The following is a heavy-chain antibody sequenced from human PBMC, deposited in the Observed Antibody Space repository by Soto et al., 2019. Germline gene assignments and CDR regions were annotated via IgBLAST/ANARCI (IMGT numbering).Heavy chain of an antibody. CDR1: GFTFDDYA. J-gene: IGHJ6*02. Sequence: GGSLRLSCAASGFTFDDYAMHWVRQAPGKGLEWVSLISWDGGSTYYADSVKGRFTISRDNSKNSLYLQMNSLRAEDTALYYCAKELWGSSYYYGMDVWGQGTTVTVSS. D-gene: IGHD6-13*01. CDR3: AKELWGSSYYYGMDV. CDR2: ISWDGGST. V-gene: IGHV3-43D*03.